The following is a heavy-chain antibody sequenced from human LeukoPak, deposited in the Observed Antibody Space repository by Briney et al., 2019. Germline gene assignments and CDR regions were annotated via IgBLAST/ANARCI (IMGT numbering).Heavy chain of an antibody. J-gene: IGHJ4*02. D-gene: IGHD4-17*01. Sequence: ASVKVSCKASGYTFTGYYMHWVRQAPGQGLEWMGRINPNSGGRNYAQKFHGRVTMTRVTSISTAYMELSRLRSDDTAVYYCARDRGNKVTNYLFAYWGQGTLVTVSS. CDR3: ARDRGNKVTNYLFAY. V-gene: IGHV1-2*06. CDR2: INPNSGGR. CDR1: GYTFTGYY.